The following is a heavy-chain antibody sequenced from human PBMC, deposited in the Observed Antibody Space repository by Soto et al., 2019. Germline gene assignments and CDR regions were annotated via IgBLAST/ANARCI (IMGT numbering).Heavy chain of an antibody. CDR2: ISSSCSPI. V-gene: IGHV3-11*01. CDR3: ARETGTVTTIWGWFDP. J-gene: IGHJ5*02. D-gene: IGHD4-4*01. Sequence: QVQLVECGGGLVKPGGSLRLSCAASGFTFSDYYMSWIRQAPGKGLEWVSYISSSCSPIYYADSVKGRFTISRDNANNSLYLQMTILRAEDTAVYYCARETGTVTTIWGWFDPGCQGTLVTVSS. CDR1: GFTFSDYY.